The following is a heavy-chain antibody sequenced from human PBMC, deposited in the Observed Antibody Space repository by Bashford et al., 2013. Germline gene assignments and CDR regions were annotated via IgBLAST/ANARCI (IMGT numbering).Heavy chain of an antibody. CDR1: GFTFTSSA. Sequence: VASVKVSCKASGFTFTSSAVQWVRQARGQRLEWIGWIVVGSGNTNYAQKFQERVTITRDMSTSTAYMELSSLRSEDTAVYYCAALGAARPGPADYYGMDVWGQGTTVTVSS. CDR2: IVVGSGNT. J-gene: IGHJ6*02. V-gene: IGHV1-58*01. D-gene: IGHD6-6*01. CDR3: AALGAARPGPADYYGMDV.